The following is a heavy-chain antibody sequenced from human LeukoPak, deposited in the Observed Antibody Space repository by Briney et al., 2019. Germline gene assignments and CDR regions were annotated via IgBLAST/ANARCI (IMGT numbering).Heavy chain of an antibody. D-gene: IGHD6-13*01. CDR3: ARDWYGSSWSGGDRLDC. V-gene: IGHV3-53*01. CDR2: IYSGGTT. CDR1: GITVSSNY. J-gene: IGHJ4*02. Sequence: PGGSLRLSCAASGITVSSNYMSWVRQPPGKGLEWVSIIYSGGTTYVDSVQGRFTISRDNSKNTVYLQMNSLRVEDTAVYYCARDWYGSSWSGGDRLDCWGQGTLVTVSS.